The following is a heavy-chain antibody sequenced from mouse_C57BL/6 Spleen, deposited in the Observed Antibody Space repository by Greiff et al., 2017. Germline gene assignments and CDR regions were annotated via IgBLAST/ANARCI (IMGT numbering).Heavy chain of an antibody. CDR3: ARSNGNSDYFDY. V-gene: IGHV1-80*01. Sequence: QVQLKQSGAELVKPGASVKISCKASGYAFSSYWMNWVKQRPGKGLEWIGQIYPGDGDTNYNGKFKGKATLTADKSSSTAYMQLSSLTSEDSAVYFCARSNGNSDYFDYWGQGTTLTVSS. CDR2: IYPGDGDT. J-gene: IGHJ2*01. CDR1: GYAFSSYW. D-gene: IGHD2-1*01.